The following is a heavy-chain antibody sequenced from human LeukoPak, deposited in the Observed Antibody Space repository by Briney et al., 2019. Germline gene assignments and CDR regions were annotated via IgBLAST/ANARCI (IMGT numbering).Heavy chain of an antibody. Sequence: SETLSLTCTLSGGSISSSYYWSWIRQPPGKGLELIGYIYYLGTTNYNPSLQSRVIISVDTSKNQFSLKLSSVTAADTAVYYCAKARYYKSPYYFDYWGQGTLVTVSS. J-gene: IGHJ4*02. V-gene: IGHV4-59*01. D-gene: IGHD3-10*01. CDR3: AKARYYKSPYYFDY. CDR1: GGSISSSYY. CDR2: IYYLGTT.